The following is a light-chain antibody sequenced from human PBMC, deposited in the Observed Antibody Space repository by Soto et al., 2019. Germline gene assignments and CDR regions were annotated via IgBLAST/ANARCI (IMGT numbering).Light chain of an antibody. Sequence: QSALTQPRSVSGSPGQSVTIFCTGSSSDVGSYNLVSWYQQHPGKAPKLMIYDVSKRPSGVPDRFSGSKSGNTASLTISGLQADDEADYYCYSYAARYTFYVSGTGPKLTVL. J-gene: IGLJ1*01. V-gene: IGLV2-11*01. CDR3: YSYAARYTFYV. CDR1: SSDVGSYNL. CDR2: DVS.